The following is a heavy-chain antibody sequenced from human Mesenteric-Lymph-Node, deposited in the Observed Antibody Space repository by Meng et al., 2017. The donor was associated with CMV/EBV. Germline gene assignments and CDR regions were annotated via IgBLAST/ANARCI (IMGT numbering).Heavy chain of an antibody. Sequence: FSGYYWSWIRQPPGKGLEWIGEINHSGSTNYNPSLKSRVTISVDTSKNQFSLKLSSVTAADTAVNYCARVMYYDFWSGYSGRHYFDYWGQGTLVTVSS. CDR3: ARVMYYDFWSGYSGRHYFDY. D-gene: IGHD3-3*01. CDR1: FSGYY. J-gene: IGHJ4*02. V-gene: IGHV4-34*01. CDR2: INHSGST.